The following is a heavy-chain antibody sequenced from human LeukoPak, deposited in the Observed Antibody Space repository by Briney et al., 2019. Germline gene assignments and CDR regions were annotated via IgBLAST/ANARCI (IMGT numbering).Heavy chain of an antibody. Sequence: GGSLRLSCAASGFTFSGYAMYWVRQAPGKGLEWVSCIDASGVNTYYADSVKGRFTISRDNSNNTLYLQMNSLRAEDTAVYYCAKGSGSGWYGWFDPWGQETLVTVSS. CDR1: GFTFSGYA. J-gene: IGHJ5*02. V-gene: IGHV3-23*01. D-gene: IGHD6-19*01. CDR2: IDASGVNT. CDR3: AKGSGSGWYGWFDP.